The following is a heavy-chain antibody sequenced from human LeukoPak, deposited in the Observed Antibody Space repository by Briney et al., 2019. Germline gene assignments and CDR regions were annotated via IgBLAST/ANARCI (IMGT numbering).Heavy chain of an antibody. V-gene: IGHV1-69*01. Sequence: SVKVSCKASGGTFSSYAISWVRQAPGQGLEWMGGIFPIFGTANYAQKFQGRVTITADESTSTAYMELSSLRSEDTAVYYCAREATNCSGGSCYSNWFDPWGQGTLVTVSS. CDR2: IFPIFGTA. CDR1: GGTFSSYA. D-gene: IGHD2-15*01. CDR3: AREATNCSGGSCYSNWFDP. J-gene: IGHJ5*02.